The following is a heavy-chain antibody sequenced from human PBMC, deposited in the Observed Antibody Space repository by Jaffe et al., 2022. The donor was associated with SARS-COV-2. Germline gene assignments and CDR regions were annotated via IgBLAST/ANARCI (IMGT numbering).Heavy chain of an antibody. CDR3: TRNADGNFDY. D-gene: IGHD1-1*01. V-gene: IGHV3-48*03. CDR2: ISGSGDTT. Sequence: EVQLVESGGDLVQPGGSLRLSCTASGFTFSLYQMNWVRQAPGKGLEWVSFISGSGDTTHHADSVKGRFTVSRDNAKNSLYLQMDSLRAEDTALYYCTRNADGNFDYWGQGTMVTVSS. J-gene: IGHJ4*02. CDR1: GFTFSLYQ.